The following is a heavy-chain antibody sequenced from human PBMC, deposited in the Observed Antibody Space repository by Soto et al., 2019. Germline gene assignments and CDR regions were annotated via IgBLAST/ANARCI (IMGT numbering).Heavy chain of an antibody. CDR3: ARTKARSDSYYYMDA. J-gene: IGHJ6*03. CDR2: IHFTGTT. CDR1: GGSISSSNYY. V-gene: IGHV4-39*01. Sequence: PSETLSITCAVSGGSISSSNYYWGWIRQPPGGGLEWIGAIHFTGTTTYNASLKSRVTISVDTSRNQFSLKLSSVTAADTAVYFCARTKARSDSYYYMDAWGQGTTVTVSS.